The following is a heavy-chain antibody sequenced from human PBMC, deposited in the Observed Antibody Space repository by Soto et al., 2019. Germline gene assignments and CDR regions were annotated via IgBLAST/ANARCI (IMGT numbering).Heavy chain of an antibody. V-gene: IGHV1-3*01. CDR3: AVPIAAAGTPSYYYYGMDV. D-gene: IGHD6-13*01. CDR2: INAGNGNT. J-gene: IGHJ6*02. Sequence: ASVKVSCKASGYTLTSYAMHWVRQAPGQRLEWMGWINAGNGNTKYSQRFQGRVTITRDTSASTAYMELSSLRSEDTAVYYCAVPIAAAGTPSYYYYGMDVWGQGTTVTVSS. CDR1: GYTLTSYA.